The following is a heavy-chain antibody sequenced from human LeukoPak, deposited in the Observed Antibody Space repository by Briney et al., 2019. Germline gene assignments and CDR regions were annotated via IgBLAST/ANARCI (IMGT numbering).Heavy chain of an antibody. V-gene: IGHV3-21*01. CDR1: GFTVSSNY. CDR2: ISSSSSYI. Sequence: GGSLRLSCAASGFTVSSNYMSWVRQAPGKGLEWVSSISSSSSYIYYADSVKGRFTISRDNAKNSLYLQMNSLRAEDTAVYYCEYGSRVDYWGQGTLVTVSS. D-gene: IGHD2/OR15-2a*01. CDR3: EYGSRVDY. J-gene: IGHJ4*02.